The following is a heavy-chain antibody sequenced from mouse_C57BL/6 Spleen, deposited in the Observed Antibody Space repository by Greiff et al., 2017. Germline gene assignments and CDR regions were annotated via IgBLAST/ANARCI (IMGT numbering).Heavy chain of an antibody. V-gene: IGHV5-16*01. CDR1: GFTFSDYY. D-gene: IGHD3-3*01. CDR3: ARDAGRGDFDY. J-gene: IGHJ2*01. Sequence: DVKLVESEGGLVQPGSSMKLSCTASGFTFSDYYMAWVRQVPEKGLEWVANINYDGSSTYYLDSLKSRFIFSRDNANNILYLQMSSLKFEDTATYYCARDAGRGDFDYWGQGTTLTVSS. CDR2: INYDGSST.